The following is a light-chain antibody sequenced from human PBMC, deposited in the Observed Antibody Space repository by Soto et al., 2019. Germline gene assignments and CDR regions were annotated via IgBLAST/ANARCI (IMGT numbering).Light chain of an antibody. J-gene: IGKJ1*01. CDR3: QQYGGSPQT. Sequence: IVLTQSPGTLAMSPGEGATHSCRASQSVSKYLAWYQQKPGQAPRLLIYGASSRATGIPDSFSGSGSGTDFTLTISRLEPEDFAVYYCQQYGGSPQTFGQGTKVDIK. CDR2: GAS. CDR1: QSVSKY. V-gene: IGKV3-20*01.